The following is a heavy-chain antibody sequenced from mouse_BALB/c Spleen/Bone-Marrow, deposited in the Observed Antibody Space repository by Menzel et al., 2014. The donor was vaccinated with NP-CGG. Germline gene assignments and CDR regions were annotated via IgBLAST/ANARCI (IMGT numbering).Heavy chain of an antibody. CDR1: GYTFTSYW. CDR3: TTLARNYFDY. Sequence: EVQLQQSGTVLARPGASVKMSCKASGYTFTSYWMHWVKQRPGQGLEWIGTIYPGNSDTTYNQKFKGKAKLTAVTSTSTAYMELSSLTNEDSAVYYCTTLARNYFDYWGQSTTLTVSS. D-gene: IGHD3-1*01. V-gene: IGHV1-5*01. J-gene: IGHJ2*01. CDR2: IYPGNSDT.